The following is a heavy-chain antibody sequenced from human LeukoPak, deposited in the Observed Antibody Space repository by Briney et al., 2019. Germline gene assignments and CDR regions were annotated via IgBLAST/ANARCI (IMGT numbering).Heavy chain of an antibody. V-gene: IGHV3-7*01. CDR1: GFTFSTYW. D-gene: IGHD1-20*01. CDR2: IKEDGSEK. J-gene: IGHJ4*02. Sequence: GGSLRLSCAASGFTFSTYWMMWGRQAPGKGLEWVANIKEDGSEKYYVDSVKGQFTISRDGAKNSLYLQMNSLRAEDTAVYYCARGLTVKDYWGQGTLVTVSS. CDR3: ARGLTVKDY.